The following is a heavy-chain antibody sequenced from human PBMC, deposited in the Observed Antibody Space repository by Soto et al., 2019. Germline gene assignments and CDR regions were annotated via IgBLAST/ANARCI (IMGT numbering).Heavy chain of an antibody. CDR1: GYAFTTYG. J-gene: IGHJ4*02. D-gene: IGHD1-1*01. V-gene: IGHV1-18*01. CDR3: ARGRYGDY. Sequence: QVHLVQSGAEVKKPGASVKVSYQGSGYAFTTYGITWVRQAPGQGLEWMGWISAHNGNTNYAQKLQGRFTVTRDTSTSTAYMELRSLRYDDTAVYYCARGRYGDYWGQGALVTVSS. CDR2: ISAHNGNT.